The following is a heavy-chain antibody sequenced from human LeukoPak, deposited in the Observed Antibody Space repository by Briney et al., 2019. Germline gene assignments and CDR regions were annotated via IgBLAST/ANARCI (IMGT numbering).Heavy chain of an antibody. CDR3: ARDNDPRHPPHFDY. CDR2: IIPIFGTA. CDR1: GYTFTSYG. D-gene: IGHD3-16*01. V-gene: IGHV1-69*06. Sequence: SVKVSCNASGYTFTSYGISWVRQAPGQGLEWMGGIIPIFGTANYAQKFRGRVTITADKSTRTAYMELSSLRSEDTAVYYCARDNDPRHPPHFDYWGQGTLVTVSS. J-gene: IGHJ4*02.